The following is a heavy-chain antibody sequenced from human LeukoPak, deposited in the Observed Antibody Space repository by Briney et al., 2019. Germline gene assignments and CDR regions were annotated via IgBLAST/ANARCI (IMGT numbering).Heavy chain of an antibody. CDR2: IKQDGSEK. Sequence: GGSLRLSCAASGFTFSSYWMSWVRQAPGKGLEWVANIKQDGSEKYYVDSVKGRFTISRDNAKNSLYLQMNSLRAEDTAVYYCARVRDAGYDFWSGYYYGMDVWGQGTTVTVSS. D-gene: IGHD3-3*01. V-gene: IGHV3-7*01. CDR3: ARVRDAGYDFWSGYYYGMDV. CDR1: GFTFSSYW. J-gene: IGHJ6*02.